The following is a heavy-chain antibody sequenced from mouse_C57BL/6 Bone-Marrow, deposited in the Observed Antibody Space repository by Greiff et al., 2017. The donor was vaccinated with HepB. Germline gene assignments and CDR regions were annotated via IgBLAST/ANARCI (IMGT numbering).Heavy chain of an antibody. CDR1: GFTFSSYA. CDR2: ISSGGDYI. D-gene: IGHD2-10*01. CDR3: TRYSSYYGYAMDY. V-gene: IGHV5-9-1*02. J-gene: IGHJ4*01. Sequence: EVKLEESGEGLVKPGGSLKLSCAASGFTFSSYAMSWVRQTPEKRLEWVAYISSGGDYIYYADTVKGRFTISRDNARNTMYLQMSSLKSEDTAMYYCTRYSSYYGYAMDYWGQGTSVTVSS.